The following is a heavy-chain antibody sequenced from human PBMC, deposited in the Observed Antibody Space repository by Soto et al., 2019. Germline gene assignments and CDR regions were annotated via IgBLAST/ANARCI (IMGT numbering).Heavy chain of an antibody. J-gene: IGHJ4*02. V-gene: IGHV3-23*01. Sequence: PGGSLRLSCAASGFTFSSYAMSWVRQAPGKGLEWVSAISGSGGSTYYADSVKGRFTIPRDNSKNTLYLQMNSLRAEDTAVYYCARISSSWYYFDYWGQGTLVTVSS. CDR3: ARISSSWYYFDY. CDR2: ISGSGGST. D-gene: IGHD6-13*01. CDR1: GFTFSSYA.